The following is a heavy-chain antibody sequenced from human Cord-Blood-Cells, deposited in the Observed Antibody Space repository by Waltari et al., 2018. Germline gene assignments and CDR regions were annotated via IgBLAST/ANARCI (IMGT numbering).Heavy chain of an antibody. CDR1: GGSISSYY. J-gene: IGHJ3*02. CDR3: ARHRYDYVWGSYRDAFDI. V-gene: IGHV4-59*01. CDR2: IYYSGST. D-gene: IGHD3-16*02. Sequence: QVQLQESGPGLVKPSETLSLTCTVSGGSISSYYRSWIRQPPGKGLEWIGYIYYSGSTNYNPSLKSRVTISVDTSKNQFSLKLSSVTAADTAVYYCARHRYDYVWGSYRDAFDIWGQGTMVTVSS.